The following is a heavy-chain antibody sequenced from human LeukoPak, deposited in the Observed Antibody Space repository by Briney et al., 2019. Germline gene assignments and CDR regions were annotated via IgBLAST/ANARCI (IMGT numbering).Heavy chain of an antibody. CDR3: ARVGDYYDDTGPYDY. CDR1: GYMFTDYY. Sequence: ASVKVSCKASGYMFTDYYLHWVRQAPGQGLEWMGWIDPNSGGTNYAQNFQGRVTMTRDTSISTAYLELSRLTSDDTAVYYCARVGDYYDDTGPYDYWGQGTQVIVSS. V-gene: IGHV1-2*02. D-gene: IGHD3-22*01. J-gene: IGHJ4*02. CDR2: IDPNSGGT.